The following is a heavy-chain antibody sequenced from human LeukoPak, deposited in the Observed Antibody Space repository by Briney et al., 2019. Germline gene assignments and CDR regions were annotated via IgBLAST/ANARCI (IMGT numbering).Heavy chain of an antibody. CDR2: ISGSGGST. Sequence: GGSLRLSCAASGFTFSDYYMSWIRQAPGKGLEWVSAISGSGGSTYYADSVKGRFTISRDNSKNTLYLQMNSLRAEDTAVYYCAKDPLGGATTYFYWGQGTLVTVSS. D-gene: IGHD1-26*01. CDR3: AKDPLGGATTYFY. J-gene: IGHJ4*02. V-gene: IGHV3-23*01. CDR1: GFTFSDYY.